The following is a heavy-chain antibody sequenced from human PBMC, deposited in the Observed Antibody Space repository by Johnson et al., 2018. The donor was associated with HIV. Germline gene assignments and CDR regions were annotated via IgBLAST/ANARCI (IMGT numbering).Heavy chain of an antibody. CDR3: NTHKEYQQFWGSSGWYESGAFDI. Sequence: VQLVESGGGFVQPGRSLRLSCAPSGFTFTNASMSWVRQAPGKGLEWVGRIKSKADGGTTDYAAPVKGRFTISRDDSKNTLYLQMTSLKTEDTAVYYCNTHKEYQQFWGSSGWYESGAFDIWGQGTMVTVSS. J-gene: IGHJ3*02. D-gene: IGHD6-19*01. CDR2: IKSKADGGTT. V-gene: IGHV3-15*01. CDR1: GFTFTNAS.